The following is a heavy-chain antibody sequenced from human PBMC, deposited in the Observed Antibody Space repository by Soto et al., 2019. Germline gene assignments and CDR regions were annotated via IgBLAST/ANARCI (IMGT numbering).Heavy chain of an antibody. CDR3: AREPQTWVLPKYFDL. V-gene: IGHV1-18*01. CDR2: ISPYNGNT. CDR1: GYSFTNYI. Sequence: QAQLVQSGADVKKPGASVKVSCKASGYSFTNYIITWVRQAPGQGLEWMGWISPYNGNTDYAQNLLGRVTMTTDTPTSTVYMERRSLRSDDTAVYYCAREPQTWVLPKYFDLWGRGTLVTVSS. J-gene: IGHJ2*01. D-gene: IGHD1-26*01.